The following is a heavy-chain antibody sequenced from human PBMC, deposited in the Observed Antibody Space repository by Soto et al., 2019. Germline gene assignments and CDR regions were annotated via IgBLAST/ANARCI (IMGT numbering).Heavy chain of an antibody. Sequence: LSLTCTVSGGSLSSSSYYWGWIRQPPGKGLEWIGSIYYSGSTYYNPSLKSRVTISVDTSKNQFSLKLSSVTAADTAVYYCVTDIVVVVAAKNDYWGQGTLVTISS. CDR3: VTDIVVVVAAKNDY. J-gene: IGHJ4*02. V-gene: IGHV4-39*01. CDR1: GGSLSSSSYY. CDR2: IYYSGST. D-gene: IGHD2-15*01.